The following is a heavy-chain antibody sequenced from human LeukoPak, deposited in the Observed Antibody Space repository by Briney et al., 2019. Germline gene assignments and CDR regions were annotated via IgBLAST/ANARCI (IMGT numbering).Heavy chain of an antibody. V-gene: IGHV3-66*02. D-gene: IGHD2-2*01. CDR2: IYSGGST. J-gene: IGHJ4*01. CDR3: AKGEHNVVVPASIPLYF. CDR1: GFTVSSNY. Sequence: GESLKISCAASGFTVSSNYMSWVRQAPGKGLEWVSVIYSGGSTYYADSVKGRFTISRDNSKNTLYLQMNSLRAEDTAVYYCAKGEHNVVVPASIPLYFWGQGTLVTVSS.